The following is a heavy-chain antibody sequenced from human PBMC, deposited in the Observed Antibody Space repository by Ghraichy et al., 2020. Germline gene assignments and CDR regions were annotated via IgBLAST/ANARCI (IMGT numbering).Heavy chain of an antibody. J-gene: IGHJ6*02. Sequence: GESLNISCAASGFSFSNYIMNWVRQALGKGLEWVSHISSSSRTISYADSVKGRFTVSRDNAKNSMFLQMNSLRDEDTAVYYCARASRVVRFYYYDALDVWGQGTTVTVFS. CDR1: GFSFSNYI. CDR2: ISSSSRTI. V-gene: IGHV3-48*02. D-gene: IGHD4-23*01. CDR3: ARASRVVRFYYYDALDV.